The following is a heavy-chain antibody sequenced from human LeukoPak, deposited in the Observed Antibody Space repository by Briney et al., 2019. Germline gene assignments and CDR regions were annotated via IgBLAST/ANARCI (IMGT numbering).Heavy chain of an antibody. V-gene: IGHV3-15*01. Sequence: GGSLRLSCAASGFTFSNAWMSWVRHAPGKGREWVCRLHSKTEGEATDHAAPAKGRFAISRDDSKNTLYLQMDGLKTEDTAVYYCTTDFRRTSSSWWRFDYWGKGTLVTVSS. CDR1: GFTFSNAW. D-gene: IGHD6-13*01. CDR2: LHSKTEGEAT. J-gene: IGHJ4*02. CDR3: TTDFRRTSSSWWRFDY.